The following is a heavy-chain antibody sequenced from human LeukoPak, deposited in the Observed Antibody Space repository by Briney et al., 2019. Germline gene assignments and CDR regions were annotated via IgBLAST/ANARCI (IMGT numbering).Heavy chain of an antibody. J-gene: IGHJ6*02. V-gene: IGHV1-2*02. D-gene: IGHD1-1*01. CDR2: INPNSGGT. CDR1: GYTFTGYY. Sequence: ASVKVSCKASGYTFTGYYMHWVRQAPGQGLEWMGWINPNSGGTNYAQKFQGRVTMTRDTSISTAYMELSRLRSDDTAVYYCARALGLERRSYYYYGMDVGGQGTTVTVSS. CDR3: ARALGLERRSYYYYGMDV.